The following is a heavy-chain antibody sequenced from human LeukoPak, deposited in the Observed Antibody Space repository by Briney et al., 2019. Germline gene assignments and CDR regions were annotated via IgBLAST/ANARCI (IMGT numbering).Heavy chain of an antibody. V-gene: IGHV1-69*06. CDR2: IIPFFGTA. CDR1: GYIFTDYY. J-gene: IGHJ4*02. Sequence: GASVKVSCKAFGYIFTDYYIHWVRQAPGQGLEWMGRIIPFFGTANYAQKFQGRVTITADKSTSTAYMELSSLRSEDTAVYYCARGRPYYYDGSGYQYCFDYWGQGTLVTVSS. CDR3: ARGRPYYYDGSGYQYCFDY. D-gene: IGHD3-22*01.